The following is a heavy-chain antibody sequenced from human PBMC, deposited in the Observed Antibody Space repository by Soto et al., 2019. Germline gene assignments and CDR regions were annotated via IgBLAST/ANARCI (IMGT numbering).Heavy chain of an antibody. D-gene: IGHD6-13*01. J-gene: IGHJ4*02. CDR1: GFSFNTNGMC. Sequence: SGPTLVNPTQTLTLTCTFSGFSFNTNGMCVSWIRQPPGKALEWPALIDWEDDKYYSTSLKTRLTISKDTSKNQVVLTMTNMDPVDTGTYYCARIDAAAGRYYFDYWGQGTLVTVS. CDR3: ARIDAAAGRYYFDY. V-gene: IGHV2-70*13. CDR2: IDWEDDK.